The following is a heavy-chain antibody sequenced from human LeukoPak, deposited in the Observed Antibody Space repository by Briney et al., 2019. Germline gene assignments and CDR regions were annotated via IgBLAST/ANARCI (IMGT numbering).Heavy chain of an antibody. CDR3: ARVVVVIAPDAFDI. V-gene: IGHV4-38-2*01. Sequence: PSETLSLTCAVSGYSISSGYYWGWIRQPPGQGLEWIGSIYHSGSTYYNPSLKSRVTISVDTSKNQFSLKLSSVTAADTAVYYCARVVVVIAPDAFDIWGQGTMVTVSS. J-gene: IGHJ3*02. D-gene: IGHD2-21*01. CDR1: GYSISSGYY. CDR2: IYHSGST.